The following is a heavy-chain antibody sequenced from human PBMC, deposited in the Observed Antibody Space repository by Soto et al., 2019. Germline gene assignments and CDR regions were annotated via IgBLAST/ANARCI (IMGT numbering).Heavy chain of an antibody. CDR1: GFTFTSSA. CDR3: ARDWSIFGVFII. V-gene: IGHV1-58*01. D-gene: IGHD3-3*01. Sequence: GASVKVSCKASGFTFTSSAVQWVRQARGQRLEWIGWIVVGSGNTNYAQKFQERVTITRDMSTSTAYMELSSLRSEDTAGYYCARDWSIFGVFIIGGQGTLVTVSS. J-gene: IGHJ4*02. CDR2: IVVGSGNT.